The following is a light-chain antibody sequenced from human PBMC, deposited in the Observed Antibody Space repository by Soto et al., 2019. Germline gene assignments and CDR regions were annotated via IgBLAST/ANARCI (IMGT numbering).Light chain of an antibody. CDR3: QQSYSTPIT. V-gene: IGKV1-39*01. Sequence: IHVTQSPSSLSASVGDRVPITCRASQSISSYLNWYQQKPGKAPKLLIYAASSLQSGVPSRFSGSGSGTDFTLTISSLQPEDFATYYCQQSYSTPITFGHGTKVDIK. CDR1: QSISSY. J-gene: IGKJ1*01. CDR2: AAS.